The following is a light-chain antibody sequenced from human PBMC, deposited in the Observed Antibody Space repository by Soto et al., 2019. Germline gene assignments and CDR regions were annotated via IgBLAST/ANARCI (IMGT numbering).Light chain of an antibody. CDR3: QQYNSYPG. CDR1: QSISSW. Sequence: DIQMTQSPSTLSASVGNRVTITCRASQSISSWLAWYQQKPGKAPKLLIYKASSLESGVPSRFSGSGSGTDFTLTISSLQPDDFATYYCQQYNSYPGFGQGTKLEIK. V-gene: IGKV1-5*03. CDR2: KAS. J-gene: IGKJ2*03.